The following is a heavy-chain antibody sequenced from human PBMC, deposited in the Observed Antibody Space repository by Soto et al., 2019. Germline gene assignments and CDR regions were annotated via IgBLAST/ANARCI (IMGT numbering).Heavy chain of an antibody. D-gene: IGHD6-13*01. CDR1: GFTFNNYG. Sequence: QVQLVESGGGVVQPGRSLRLSCAASGFTFNNYGMHWVRQAPGKGLEWLAVIWNDGSNSSYANYVKGRFTISRDNSKNTLNLQMSSLRAEDTAVYYCARRQIPPPTRGAANARGGMDVWGQGTTVTVSS. J-gene: IGHJ6*02. CDR2: IWNDGSNS. V-gene: IGHV3-33*01. CDR3: ARRQIPPPTRGAANARGGMDV.